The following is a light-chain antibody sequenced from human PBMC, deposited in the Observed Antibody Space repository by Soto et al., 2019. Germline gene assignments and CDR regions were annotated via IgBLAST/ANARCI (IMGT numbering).Light chain of an antibody. J-gene: IGLJ3*02. CDR2: EVS. V-gene: IGLV2-14*01. CDR1: SSDVGGYNY. Sequence: QSALTQPASVSGSPGQSITISCTGTSSDVGGYNYVSWYQQHPGKAPKLMIYEVSNRPSGVSNRFSGSKSGNTASLTISGLQAEDEADYYCSSYTSSSTRVFGGGTQLPS. CDR3: SSYTSSSTRV.